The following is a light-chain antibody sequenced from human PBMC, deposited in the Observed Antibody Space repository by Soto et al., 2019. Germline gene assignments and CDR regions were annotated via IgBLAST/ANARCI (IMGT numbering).Light chain of an antibody. V-gene: IGKV3-15*01. CDR2: GAS. J-gene: IGKJ1*01. CDR3: QQYNDWPRT. CDR1: QSVRSN. Sequence: EIVMTQSPATRSVCRLGVATLAFMASQSVRSNLAWYQQKPGQAPRLLIYGASTRSTGIPVRFGGSGSGTEFTLTISSLQSEDFATYYCQQYNDWPRTFGQGTKVDIK.